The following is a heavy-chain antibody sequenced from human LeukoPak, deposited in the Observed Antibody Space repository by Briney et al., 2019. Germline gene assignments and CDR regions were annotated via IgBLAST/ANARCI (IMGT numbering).Heavy chain of an antibody. Sequence: GGSLRLSCTASGFTFSNFVMSWVRQAPGRGLEWVSSVSPTGGDSYYADSVKGRFTISRDNSKNTLDLQLNSLKTEDTAVYYCTTRRWSSGWYTDYWGQGTLVTVSS. CDR3: TTRRWSSGWYTDY. CDR2: VSPTGGDS. J-gene: IGHJ4*02. CDR1: GFTFSNFV. V-gene: IGHV3-23*01. D-gene: IGHD6-19*01.